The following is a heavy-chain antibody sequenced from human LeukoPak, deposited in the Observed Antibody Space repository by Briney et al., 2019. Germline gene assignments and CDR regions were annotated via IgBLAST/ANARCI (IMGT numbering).Heavy chain of an antibody. CDR3: AKEALGSGWYTEVFDY. V-gene: IGHV3-23*01. CDR1: GFTFSSYA. Sequence: GGSLRLSCAASGFTFSSYAMSWVRQAPGKGLEWVSAISGSGGSTYYADSVKGRFTISRDNSKNTLYLQMNSLRAEDTAVYYCAKEALGSGWYTEVFDYWGQGTLVTVSS. CDR2: ISGSGGST. J-gene: IGHJ4*02. D-gene: IGHD6-19*01.